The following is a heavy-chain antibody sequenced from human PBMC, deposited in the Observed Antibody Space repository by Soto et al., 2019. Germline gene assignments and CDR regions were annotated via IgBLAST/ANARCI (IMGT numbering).Heavy chain of an antibody. Sequence: SQTLSRACAISADSVSSKSSAWNWIRQAPSRGLEWLVRTYYRSRWSTDYAVSLRGRITVNPDSSKNQFSLRLTSVTPEDTAVYYCARALAGSYGCWGQGPPFTVSS. D-gene: IGHD3-10*01. J-gene: IGHJ4*02. CDR3: ARALAGSYGC. CDR1: ADSVSSKSSA. CDR2: TYYRSRWST. V-gene: IGHV6-1*01.